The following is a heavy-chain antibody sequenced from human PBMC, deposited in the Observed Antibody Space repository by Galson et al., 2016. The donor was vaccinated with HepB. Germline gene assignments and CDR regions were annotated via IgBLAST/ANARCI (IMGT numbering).Heavy chain of an antibody. CDR1: GFTFSHYG. J-gene: IGHJ6*02. D-gene: IGHD3-9*01. CDR2: ISYDGSNK. V-gene: IGHV3-30*18. CDR3: AKDVLIRYFDWQGGMDV. Sequence: SLRLSCAASGFTFSHYGMHWVRQAPGKGLEWVAVISYDGSNKYYADSVKGRFTISRDNSKNTLYPQMNSLRAEDTAVYYCAKDVLIRYFDWQGGMDVWGQGTTVTVSS.